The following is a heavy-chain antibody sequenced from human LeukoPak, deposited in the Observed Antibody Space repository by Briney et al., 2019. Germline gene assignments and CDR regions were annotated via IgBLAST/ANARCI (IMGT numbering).Heavy chain of an antibody. D-gene: IGHD3-10*01. CDR1: GFTLSSNY. J-gene: IGHJ4*02. CDR3: AVGGGLWFGLVDS. V-gene: IGHV3-53*01. CDR2: IYSDSTT. Sequence: GGSLRLSCAASGFTLSSNYMSWVRQAPGKGLEGGSVIYSDSTTYYADSVTGRCTISKDNSKNTIYPQMNSLRAEDTAVYYCAVGGGLWFGLVDSWGQGTLVTVSS.